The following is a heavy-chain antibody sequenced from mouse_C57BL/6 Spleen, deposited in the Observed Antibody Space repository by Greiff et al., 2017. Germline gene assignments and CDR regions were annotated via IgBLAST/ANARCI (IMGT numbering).Heavy chain of an antibody. CDR1: GYTFTDYY. V-gene: IGHV1-26*01. Sequence: VQLQQSGPELVKPGASVKISCKASGYTFTDYYMNWVKQSHGKSLEWIGDINPNNGGTSYNQKFKGKATLTVDKSSSTAYMELRSLTSEDSAVYYCARLTGKGAMDYWGQGTSVTVSS. CDR2: INPNNGGT. J-gene: IGHJ4*01. D-gene: IGHD4-1*01. CDR3: ARLTGKGAMDY.